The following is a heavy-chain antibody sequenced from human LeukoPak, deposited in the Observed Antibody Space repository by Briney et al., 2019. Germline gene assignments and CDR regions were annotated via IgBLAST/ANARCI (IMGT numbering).Heavy chain of an antibody. D-gene: IGHD3-9*01. Sequence: SETLSLTCTVSGCSISSYYWSWIRQPPGKGLEWIGYIYYSGSTNYNPSLKSRVTISVDTSKNQFSLKLSSVTAADTAVYYCVKAHYDILTGYPDYFDYWGQGTLVTVSS. CDR2: IYYSGST. CDR3: VKAHYDILTGYPDYFDY. CDR1: GCSISSYY. J-gene: IGHJ4*02. V-gene: IGHV4-59*08.